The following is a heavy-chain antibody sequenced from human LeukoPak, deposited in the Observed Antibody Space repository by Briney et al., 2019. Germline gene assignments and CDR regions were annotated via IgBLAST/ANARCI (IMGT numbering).Heavy chain of an antibody. CDR2: IYYSGST. J-gene: IGHJ5*02. Sequence: SETLSLTCTVSGGSISSYYWSWIRQPPGKGLEWIGYIYYSGSTNYNPSLKGRVTISVDTSKNQFSLKLSSVTAADTAVYYCARGLRDYYGSGSHLGWFDPWGQGTLVTVSS. D-gene: IGHD3-10*01. CDR3: ARGLRDYYGSGSHLGWFDP. CDR1: GGSISSYY. V-gene: IGHV4-59*01.